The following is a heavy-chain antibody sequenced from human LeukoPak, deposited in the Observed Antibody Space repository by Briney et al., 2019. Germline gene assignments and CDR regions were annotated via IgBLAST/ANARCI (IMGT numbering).Heavy chain of an antibody. V-gene: IGHV4-34*01. CDR3: ARGPTTSGVGTFDY. CDR2: ISQSGTT. J-gene: IGHJ4*02. CDR1: HEPFSEHY. D-gene: IGHD3-3*01. Sequence: SETLSLTCAVSHEPFSEHYWNWILQPPGKGLEWIGEISQSGTTHYNPSLKSRVTISVDTSENQLFLRVTSVTAADTAVYYCARGPTTSGVGTFDYWGQGTLVTVSS.